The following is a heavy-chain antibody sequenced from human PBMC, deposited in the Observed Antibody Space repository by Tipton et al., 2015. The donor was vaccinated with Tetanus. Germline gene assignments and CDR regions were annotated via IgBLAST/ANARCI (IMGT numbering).Heavy chain of an antibody. D-gene: IGHD1-14*01. CDR3: ARDGQPGYYYGMDV. CDR2: IYTSGST. J-gene: IGHJ6*02. V-gene: IGHV4-4*07. CDR1: GGSISGDY. Sequence: GLVKPSETLSLTCAVSGGSISGDYWSWIRQPAGKGLEWIGRIYTSGSTTYNPSLKSRVTMSVDTSKNQFSLKLSSVTAADTAIYYCARDGQPGYYYGMDVWGQGTTVTVSS.